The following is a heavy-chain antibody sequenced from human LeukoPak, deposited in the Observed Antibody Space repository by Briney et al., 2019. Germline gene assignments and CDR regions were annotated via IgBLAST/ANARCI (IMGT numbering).Heavy chain of an antibody. CDR1: GGSISSSSYY. J-gene: IGHJ4*02. V-gene: IGHV4-39*07. Sequence: SETLSLTCTVSGGSISSSSYYWGWIRQPPGKGLEWIGSIYYSGSTYYNPSLKSRVTISVDTSKNQFSLKLSSVTAADTAVYYCARRGLGDFWSGPYFDYWGQGTLVTVSS. D-gene: IGHD3-3*01. CDR3: ARRGLGDFWSGPYFDY. CDR2: IYYSGST.